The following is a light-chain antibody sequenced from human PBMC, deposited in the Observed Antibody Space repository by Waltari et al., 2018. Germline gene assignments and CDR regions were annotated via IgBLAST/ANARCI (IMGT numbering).Light chain of an antibody. V-gene: IGKV1-39*01. CDR2: VGS. CDR3: QKSQTSPPT. CDR1: QSVITY. J-gene: IGKJ1*01. Sequence: DIQMTQSPSSLSASVGDSVPIPSRARQSVITYVNWYQQTPGKLPKFLIYVGSTLQTTVPSRISGSGSETDFNLTISSQQPEDFATYRCQKSQTSPPTFDQGTKVEVK.